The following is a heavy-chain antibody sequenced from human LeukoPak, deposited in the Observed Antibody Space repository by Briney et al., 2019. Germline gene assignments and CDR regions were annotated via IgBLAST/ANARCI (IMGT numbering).Heavy chain of an antibody. CDR2: IYPGDSDA. Sequence: GEALKISCRVSGYSFPSYWIGWWGHMPGKGREWRGIIYPGDSDARYSPSFQGQVTISADKSISTAYLQWSSLKASDTAMYYCARHGRRGKLELLTFDYWGQGTLVTVSS. V-gene: IGHV5-51*01. CDR3: ARHGRRGKLELLTFDY. J-gene: IGHJ4*02. CDR1: GYSFPSYW. D-gene: IGHD1-7*01.